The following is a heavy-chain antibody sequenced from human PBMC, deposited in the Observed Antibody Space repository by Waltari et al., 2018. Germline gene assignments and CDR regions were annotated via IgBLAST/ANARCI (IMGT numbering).Heavy chain of an antibody. CDR2: IIPIFGIT. Sequence: ISCVQQAPGQGLEWLGRIIPIFGITNYAQKFQGRVKITADESTSTAYMELSSLRSEDTAVYYCALRDYYDSSGYYAWGQGTLVTVSS. D-gene: IGHD3-22*01. V-gene: IGHV1-69*15. CDR3: ALRDYYDSSGYYA. J-gene: IGHJ5*02.